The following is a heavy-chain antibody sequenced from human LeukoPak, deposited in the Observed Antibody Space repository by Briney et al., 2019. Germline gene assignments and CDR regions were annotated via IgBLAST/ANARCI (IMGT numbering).Heavy chain of an antibody. CDR1: GFTFSSYA. CDR2: ISYGGSNK. Sequence: GGSLRLSCAASGFTFSSYAMHWVRQAPGKGLEWVAVISYGGSNKYYADSVKGRFTISRDNSKNTLYLQMNSLRAEDTAVYYCARAASSSWYDYYYYYYMDVWGKGTTVTVSS. CDR3: ARAASSSWYDYYYYYYMDV. J-gene: IGHJ6*03. V-gene: IGHV3-30*01. D-gene: IGHD6-13*01.